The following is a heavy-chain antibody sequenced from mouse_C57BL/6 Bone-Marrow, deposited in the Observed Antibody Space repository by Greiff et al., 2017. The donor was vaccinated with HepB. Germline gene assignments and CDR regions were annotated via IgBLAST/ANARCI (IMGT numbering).Heavy chain of an antibody. CDR1: GFTFSSYG. CDR3: ARPARRYYFDY. Sequence: EVKVVESGGDLVKPGGSLKLSCAASGFTFSSYGMSWVRQTPDKRLEWVATISSGGSYTYYPDSVKGRFTISRDNDKNTLYRTMSSLKAEDTAMYYCARPARRYYFDYWGQGTTLTVSS. V-gene: IGHV5-6*01. J-gene: IGHJ2*01. CDR2: ISSGGSYT.